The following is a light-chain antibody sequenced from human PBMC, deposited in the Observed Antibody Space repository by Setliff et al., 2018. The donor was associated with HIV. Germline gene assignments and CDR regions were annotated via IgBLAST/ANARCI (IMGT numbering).Light chain of an antibody. V-gene: IGKV3-20*01. CDR1: QSITNNF. CDR2: GAF. J-gene: IGKJ3*01. Sequence: EIVLTQSPGPLSLSPGERATLSCRASQSITNNFLAWYQQRRGQAPRLLIYGAFKRANGIPDRFSGSGSGTDFTLTISRLEAEDSAVYYCQHYGSACTFGPGTKVDIK. CDR3: QHYGSACT.